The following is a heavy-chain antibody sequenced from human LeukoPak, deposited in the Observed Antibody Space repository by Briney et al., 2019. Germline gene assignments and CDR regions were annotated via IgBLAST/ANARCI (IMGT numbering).Heavy chain of an antibody. D-gene: IGHD6-13*01. J-gene: IGHJ4*02. V-gene: IGHV3-30*18. Sequence: GGSLRLSCAASGFTFSSYAMYWVRQAPGKGLEWVASISYDGSYKYYTDSVKGRFTISRDNSKNTLYLQMNSLRAEDTAVYYCAKAYINSWYAAFDYWGQGSLVTVSS. CDR2: ISYDGSYK. CDR3: AKAYINSWYAAFDY. CDR1: GFTFSSYA.